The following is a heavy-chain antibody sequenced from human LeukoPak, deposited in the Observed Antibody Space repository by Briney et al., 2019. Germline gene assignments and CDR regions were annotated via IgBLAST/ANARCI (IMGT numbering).Heavy chain of an antibody. CDR1: GFTFSSYS. V-gene: IGHV3-74*01. D-gene: IGHD3-3*01. J-gene: IGHJ6*02. Sequence: GGSLRLSCAASGFTFSSYSMNWVRQGPGKGLVWVSRINSDGSSTSYADSVKGRFTISRDNAKNTLYLQMNSLRAEDTAVYYCASGEFWSGYYNGMDVWGQGTTVTVSS. CDR3: ASGEFWSGYYNGMDV. CDR2: INSDGSST.